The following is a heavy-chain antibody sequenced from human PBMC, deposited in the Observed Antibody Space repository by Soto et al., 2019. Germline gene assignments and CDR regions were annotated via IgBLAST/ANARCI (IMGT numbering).Heavy chain of an antibody. CDR3: ANDPPPPAPFPGIAAAPRGY. Sequence: GGSLRLSCAASGFTFSSYAMSWVRQAPGKGLEWVSAISGSGGSTYYADSVKGRFTISRDNSKNTLYLQMNSLRAEDTAVYYCANDPPPPAPFPGIAAAPRGYWGQGTLVTVSS. J-gene: IGHJ4*02. CDR2: ISGSGGST. D-gene: IGHD6-13*01. CDR1: GFTFSSYA. V-gene: IGHV3-23*01.